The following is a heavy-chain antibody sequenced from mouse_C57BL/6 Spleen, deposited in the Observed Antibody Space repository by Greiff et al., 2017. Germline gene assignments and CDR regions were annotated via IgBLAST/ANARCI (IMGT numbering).Heavy chain of an antibody. J-gene: IGHJ4*01. CDR2: ISDGGSYT. CDR1: GFTFSSYA. D-gene: IGHD3-2*02. V-gene: IGHV5-4*03. Sequence: EVKLMESGGGLVKPGGSLKLSCAASGFTFSSYAMSWVRQTPEKRLEWVATISDGGSYTYYPDNVKGRFTFSRDNAKNNLYLQMRHMKSEDTAMYYWASDSSGLLYAMDYWGQGTSVTVSS. CDR3: ASDSSGLLYAMDY.